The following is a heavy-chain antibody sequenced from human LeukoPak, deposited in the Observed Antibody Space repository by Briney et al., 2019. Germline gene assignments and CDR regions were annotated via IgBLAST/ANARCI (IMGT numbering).Heavy chain of an antibody. D-gene: IGHD3-22*01. J-gene: IGHJ4*02. Sequence: GGSQRLSCAASGFTISSYSMNWVRQAPGKGLEWVSSISSSSSYIYYADSVKGRFTISRDNAKNSLYLQMNSLRAEDTAVYYCARGVGFYDSSGYHPSYFDYWGQGTLVTVSS. CDR1: GFTISSYS. V-gene: IGHV3-21*01. CDR2: ISSSSSYI. CDR3: ARGVGFYDSSGYHPSYFDY.